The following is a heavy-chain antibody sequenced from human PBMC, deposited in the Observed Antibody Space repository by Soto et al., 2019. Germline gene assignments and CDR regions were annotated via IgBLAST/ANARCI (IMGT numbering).Heavy chain of an antibody. CDR3: ARVVATTFDY. CDR1: GGSISSYY. J-gene: IGHJ4*02. CDR2: IYYSGST. D-gene: IGHD5-12*01. V-gene: IGHV4-59*01. Sequence: SETLSLTCTVSGGSISSYYWSWIRQPPGKGLEWIGYIYYSGSTNYNPSLKSRVTISVDTSKNQFSLKLSSVTAADTAVYYCARVVATTFDYWGQGTLVTVSS.